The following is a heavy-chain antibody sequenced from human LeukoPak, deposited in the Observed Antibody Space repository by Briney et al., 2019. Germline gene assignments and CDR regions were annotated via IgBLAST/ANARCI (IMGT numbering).Heavy chain of an antibody. J-gene: IGHJ4*02. Sequence: GGSLRLSCAASGFTFDDYAMHWVRQAPGKGLEWVSGISWNSGSIGYADSVKGRFTTSRDNAKNSLYLQMNSLRAEDTALYYCAKVIGELLLPGGPFDYWGQGTLVTASS. CDR3: AKVIGELLLPGGPFDY. CDR2: ISWNSGSI. V-gene: IGHV3-9*01. D-gene: IGHD3-10*01. CDR1: GFTFDDYA.